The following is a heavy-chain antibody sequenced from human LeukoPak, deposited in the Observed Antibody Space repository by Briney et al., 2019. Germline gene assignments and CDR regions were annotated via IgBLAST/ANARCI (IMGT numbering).Heavy chain of an antibody. CDR3: ARDASNEEHWYFDL. Sequence: PRGSLRLSCAPSRFTFSSYNMHGARRSPGRGREGFTVISYDGNNTYYTDYVKGRFNISSDNSEKKLYLQMNSLRAEDTAVYYSARDASNEEHWYFDLWGRGILVTVSS. CDR2: ISYDGNNT. J-gene: IGHJ2*01. CDR1: RFTFSSYN. V-gene: IGHV3-30*10.